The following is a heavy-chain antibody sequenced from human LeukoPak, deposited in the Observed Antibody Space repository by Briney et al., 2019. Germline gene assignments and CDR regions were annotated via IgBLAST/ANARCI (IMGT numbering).Heavy chain of an antibody. CDR1: GCSISSNY. CDR2: ISYSGRT. D-gene: IGHD2-2*02. J-gene: IGHJ4*02. V-gene: IGHV4-59*08. Sequence: SETLSLTCTVSGCSISSNYWGWIRQPPGKGLEWIGYISYSGRTYYNPSLRSRVTISVDTSKNHFSLKLSSVTAADTAVYYCARGLYRYGRSTFDYWGQGTLVTVSS. CDR3: ARGLYRYGRSTFDY.